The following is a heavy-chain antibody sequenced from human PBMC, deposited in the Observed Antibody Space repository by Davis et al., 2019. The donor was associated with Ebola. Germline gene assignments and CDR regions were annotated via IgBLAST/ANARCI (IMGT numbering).Heavy chain of an antibody. J-gene: IGHJ3*02. CDR3: ARGIPRDSSGYYWMRVGAFDI. CDR2: INHSGST. Sequence: PSETLSLTCAVYGGSFSGYYWSWIRQPPGKGLEWIGEINHSGSTNYNPSLKSRVTISVDTSKNQFSLKLSSVTAADTAVYYCARGIPRDSSGYYWMRVGAFDIWGQGTMVTVSS. D-gene: IGHD3-22*01. V-gene: IGHV4-34*01. CDR1: GGSFSGYY.